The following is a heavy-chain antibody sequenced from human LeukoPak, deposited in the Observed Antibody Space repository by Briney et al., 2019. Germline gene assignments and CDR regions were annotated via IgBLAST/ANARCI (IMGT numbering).Heavy chain of an antibody. CDR2: ISGSGGST. J-gene: IGHJ4*02. Sequence: GGSLRLSCAASGFTFSSYAMSWVRQAPGKGLEWVSAISGSGGSTYYADSVKGRFTISRDNSKNTLYLQMNSLRAEDTAVYYRAKDEGCSGGSCYHRFDYWGQGTLVTVSS. CDR3: AKDEGCSGGSCYHRFDY. CDR1: GFTFSSYA. D-gene: IGHD2-15*01. V-gene: IGHV3-23*01.